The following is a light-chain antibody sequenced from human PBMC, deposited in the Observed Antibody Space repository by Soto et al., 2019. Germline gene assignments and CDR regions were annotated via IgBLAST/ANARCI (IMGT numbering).Light chain of an antibody. V-gene: IGKV3-20*01. J-gene: IGKJ2*01. CDR3: QQYGSTPTT. CDR1: QSVRSSY. Sequence: EIVLTQSPGTLSLSPGERATLSCRASQSVRSSYLAWFQQKPGQAPRLLIYGASSRATGIPYRFSGSESGTDFTLTIIRLEPEDFAVYYCQQYGSTPTTFGQGTKLEI. CDR2: GAS.